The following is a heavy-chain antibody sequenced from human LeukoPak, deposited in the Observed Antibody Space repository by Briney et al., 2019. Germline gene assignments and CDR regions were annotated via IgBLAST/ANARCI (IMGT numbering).Heavy chain of an antibody. CDR2: IIPIFGTA. CDR3: ARDPDYYYDSSGYYTPNFFDY. J-gene: IGHJ4*02. D-gene: IGHD3-22*01. Sequence: ASVKVSCKASGGTFSSYSISWVRQAPGQGLEWMGGIIPIFGTANYAQKFQGRVTITADKSTSTAYMDLSSLRSEDTAVYYCARDPDYYYDSSGYYTPNFFDYWGQGTLVTVSS. V-gene: IGHV1-69*06. CDR1: GGTFSSYS.